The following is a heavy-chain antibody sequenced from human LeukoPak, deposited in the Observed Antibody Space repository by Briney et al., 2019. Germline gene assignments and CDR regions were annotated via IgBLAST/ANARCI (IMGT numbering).Heavy chain of an antibody. V-gene: IGHV4-34*01. CDR2: INHSGST. D-gene: IGHD2-2*01. Sequence: SEILSLTCAVYGGSFSGYYWSWIRQPPGKGLEWIGEINHSGSTNYNPSLKSRVTISVGTSKNQFSLKLSSVTAADTAVYYCARESVVVPAANYYMDVWGKGTTVTVSS. J-gene: IGHJ6*03. CDR3: ARESVVVPAANYYMDV. CDR1: GGSFSGYY.